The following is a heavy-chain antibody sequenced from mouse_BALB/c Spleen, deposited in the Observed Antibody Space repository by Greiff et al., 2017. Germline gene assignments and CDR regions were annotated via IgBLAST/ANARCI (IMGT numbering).Heavy chain of an antibody. Sequence: QVQLKESGAELARPGASVKLSCKASGYTFTSYWMQWVKQRPGQGLEWIGAIYPGDGDTRYTQKFKGKATLTADKSSSTAYMQLSSLASEDSAVYYCARDTTSYWGQGTTLTVSS. CDR3: ARDTTSY. D-gene: IGHD1-1*01. V-gene: IGHV1-87*01. CDR1: GYTFTSYW. J-gene: IGHJ2*01. CDR2: IYPGDGDT.